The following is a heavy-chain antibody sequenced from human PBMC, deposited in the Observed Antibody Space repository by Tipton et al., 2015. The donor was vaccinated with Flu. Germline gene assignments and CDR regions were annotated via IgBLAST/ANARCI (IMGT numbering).Heavy chain of an antibody. Sequence: SLRLSCAASGFTFSSYAMSWVRQAPGKGLEWVSAISGSGGSTYYADSVKGRFTIPRDNSKNTLYLQMNSLRAEDTAVYYCAKDGEIGYCSSTSCYCDYWGQGTLVTVSS. CDR2: ISGSGGST. D-gene: IGHD2-2*01. J-gene: IGHJ4*02. CDR3: AKDGEIGYCSSTSCYCDY. CDR1: GFTFSSYA. V-gene: IGHV3-23*01.